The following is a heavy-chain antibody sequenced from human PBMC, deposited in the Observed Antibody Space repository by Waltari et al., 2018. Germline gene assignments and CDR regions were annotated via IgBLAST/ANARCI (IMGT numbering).Heavy chain of an antibody. J-gene: IGHJ4*02. CDR3: ARHMTTVTTSSFDY. V-gene: IGHV4-39*07. CDR2: ITHSGSS. CDR1: GASVSSRIHY. D-gene: IGHD4-17*01. Sequence: QLQLQESGPGLVKPSETLSLTCTVSGASVSSRIHYWGWIRQSPGKGLELIGSITHSGSSYYNPSLRSRVTLLVDTSKNQFSLRVNSVTAADMALYYCARHMTTVTTSSFDYWGQGALVTVSS.